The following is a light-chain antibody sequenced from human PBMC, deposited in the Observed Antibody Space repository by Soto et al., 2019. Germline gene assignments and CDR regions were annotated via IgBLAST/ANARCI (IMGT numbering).Light chain of an antibody. Sequence: QSALTQPRSVSGSPGQSVTISCTGTSSDVGRYEYVSWYQQHPGKAPKLIIYDVAERPAGVPDRFSGSKSGNTASLTISGLQAEDEADYYCAGWDDSLNGYVFGTGTQLTVL. CDR1: SSDVGRYEY. CDR2: DVA. V-gene: IGLV2-11*01. J-gene: IGLJ1*01. CDR3: AGWDDSLNGYV.